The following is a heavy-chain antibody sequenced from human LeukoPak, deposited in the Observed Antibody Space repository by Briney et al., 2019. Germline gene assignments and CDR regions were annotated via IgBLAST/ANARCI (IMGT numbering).Heavy chain of an antibody. J-gene: IGHJ4*02. CDR2: IYYSGST. Sequence: SETLSLTCAVSGGSMSSSSYYWGCVRQPPGTGLESIGSIYYSGSTYYNPSLKSRVTISVDTSKNQFSLKLSSVSAADTAVYNCARLPAVTFFDYWGQGTLVTVSS. CDR1: GGSMSSSSYY. V-gene: IGHV4-39*01. D-gene: IGHD4-17*01. CDR3: ARLPAVTFFDY.